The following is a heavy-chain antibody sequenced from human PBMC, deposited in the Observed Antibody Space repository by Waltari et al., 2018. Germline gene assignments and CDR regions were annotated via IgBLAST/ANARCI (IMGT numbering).Heavy chain of an antibody. Sequence: QVQLVQSGAEVKKPGSSVKVSCKASGGSFSTYATPWGRQAPGQGLEWMGGIIPMFGTANYAQKFQERVSITTDGSMTTAYMELSSLTSEDTAVYYCARGGLYGQQLLESAFEIWGQGTQVTVSS. CDR2: IIPMFGTA. CDR1: GGSFSTYA. D-gene: IGHD6-13*01. CDR3: ARGGLYGQQLLESAFEI. V-gene: IGHV1-69*05. J-gene: IGHJ3*02.